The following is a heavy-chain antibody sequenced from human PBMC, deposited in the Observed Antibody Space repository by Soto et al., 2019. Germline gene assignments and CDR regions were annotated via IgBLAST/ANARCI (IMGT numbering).Heavy chain of an antibody. Sequence: QLQLQESGPGLVKPSETLTLTCSVSEDSINSDKYYWGWIRQPPGKGLEWIGSIYYRGNAYYNPSLQTRVTISLAKSKSQFSLKLNSVTAAHSAVYFCARLEGLATISYYFDFWGPGALVTVSS. D-gene: IGHD3-3*01. J-gene: IGHJ4*02. CDR1: EDSINSDKYY. CDR2: IYYRGNA. CDR3: ARLEGLATISYYFDF. V-gene: IGHV4-39*01.